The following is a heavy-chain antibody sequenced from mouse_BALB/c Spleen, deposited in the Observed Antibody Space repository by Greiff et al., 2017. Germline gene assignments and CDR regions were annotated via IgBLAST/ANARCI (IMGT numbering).Heavy chain of an antibody. V-gene: IGHV3-6*02. D-gene: IGHD2-2*01. J-gene: IGHJ3*01. CDR1: GYSITSGYY. CDR3: ARGPYGYDAD. Sequence: VQLKESGPGLVKPSQSLSLTCSVTGYSITSGYYWNWIRQFPGNKLEWMGYISYDGSNNYNPSLKNRISITRDTSKNQFFLKLNSVTTEDTATYYCARGPYGYDADWGQGTLVTVSA. CDR2: ISYDGSN.